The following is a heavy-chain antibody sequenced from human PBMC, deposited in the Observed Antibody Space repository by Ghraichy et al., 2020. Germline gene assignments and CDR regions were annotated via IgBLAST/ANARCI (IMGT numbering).Heavy chain of an antibody. CDR2: ISNSGSTI. V-gene: IGHV3-48*03. J-gene: IGHJ4*02. Sequence: GGSLRLSCAVSGFTFSTYEINWVRQAPGKGLEWISYISNSGSTIYYADSLEGRFTISRDNTKNSLFLQMNSLRAEDTAVYYCARGFLYWGQGTLVTVSS. CDR1: GFTFSTYE. CDR3: ARGFLY.